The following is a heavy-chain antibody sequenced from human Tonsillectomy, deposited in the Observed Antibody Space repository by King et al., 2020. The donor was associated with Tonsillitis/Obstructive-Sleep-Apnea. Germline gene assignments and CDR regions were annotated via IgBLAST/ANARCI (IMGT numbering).Heavy chain of an antibody. J-gene: IGHJ6*02. D-gene: IGHD5-18*01. CDR2: IKSDGSST. V-gene: IGHV3-74*01. CDR3: AREIQGYYGMDV. CDR1: GFTFSSYW. Sequence: VQLVESGGGLVQPGGSLRLSCVASGFTFSSYWMHWVRQAPGKGLVWVSRIKSDGSSTSYADFVKGRFTISRDNAKNTLYLQMNSLRAEDTAVYYCAREIQGYYGMDVWGQGTTVTVSS.